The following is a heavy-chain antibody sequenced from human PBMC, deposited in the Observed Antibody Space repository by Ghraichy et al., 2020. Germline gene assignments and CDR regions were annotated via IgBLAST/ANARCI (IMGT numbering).Heavy chain of an antibody. J-gene: IGHJ6*02. CDR3: ARDHDFWSGYSGMDV. CDR1: GFTFSSYG. D-gene: IGHD3-3*01. CDR2: IWYDGSYK. V-gene: IGHV3-33*01. Sequence: GESLKISCAASGFTFSSYGMHWVRQAPGKGLKWVAVIWYDGSYKYYADSVKGRFTISRDNSKNTVYLQMNSLRAEDTAVYYCARDHDFWSGYSGMDVWGQGTTVTVSS.